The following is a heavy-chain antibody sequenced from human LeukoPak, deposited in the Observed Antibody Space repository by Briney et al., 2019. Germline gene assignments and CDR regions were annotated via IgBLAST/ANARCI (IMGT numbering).Heavy chain of an antibody. J-gene: IGHJ3*02. CDR1: GFTFSSHW. V-gene: IGHV3-7*01. CDR3: AREDSSSWLHDAFDI. D-gene: IGHD6-13*01. CDR2: IKQDGSEK. Sequence: AGGSLRLSCAASGFTFSSHWMSWVRQAPGKGLEWVANIKQDGSEKYYVDSVKGRFTISRDNAKNSLYLQMNSLRAEDTAVYYCAREDSSSWLHDAFDIWGQGTMVTVSS.